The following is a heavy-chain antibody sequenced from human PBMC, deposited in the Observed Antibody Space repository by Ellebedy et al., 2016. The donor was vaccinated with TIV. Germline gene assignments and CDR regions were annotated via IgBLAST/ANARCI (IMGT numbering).Heavy chain of an antibody. CDR1: GGSISSSSYY. V-gene: IGHV4-39*01. D-gene: IGHD1-26*01. CDR2: IYYSGST. J-gene: IGHJ3*02. CDR3: ARRGLEREDAFDI. Sequence: SETLSLXXTVSGGSISSSSYYWGWIRQPPGKGLEWIGSIYYSGSTYYNPSLKSRVTISVDTSKNQFSLKLSSVTAADTAVYYCARRGLEREDAFDIWGQGAMVTVSS.